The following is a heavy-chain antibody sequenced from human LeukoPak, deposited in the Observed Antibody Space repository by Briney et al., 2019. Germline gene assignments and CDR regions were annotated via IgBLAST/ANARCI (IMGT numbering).Heavy chain of an antibody. Sequence: GSLRLSCAASGFTFSNAWMNWVRQPPGKGLEWIGYIYYSGSTNYNPSLKSRVTISVDTSKNQFSLKLSSVAAADTAVYYCARDGNVLRYFEGGMDVWGQGTTVTVSS. CDR1: GFTFSNAW. CDR3: ARDGNVLRYFEGGMDV. CDR2: IYYSGST. J-gene: IGHJ6*02. V-gene: IGHV4-59*01. D-gene: IGHD3-9*01.